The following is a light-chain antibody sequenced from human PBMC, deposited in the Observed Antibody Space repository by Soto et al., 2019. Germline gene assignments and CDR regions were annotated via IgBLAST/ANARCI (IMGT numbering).Light chain of an antibody. V-gene: IGKV3-15*01. CDR3: QQYQSWPLT. J-gene: IGKJ4*01. CDR1: QSAHNN. CDR2: LTS. Sequence: EIVMTQSPATLSVSPGERATLSCRASQSAHNNLAWYQQKPGQAPRLLIYLTSTRATGVPARFSGSGSGTDFTLTISSLQSEDFAVYYCQQYQSWPLTFGGGTKVEIK.